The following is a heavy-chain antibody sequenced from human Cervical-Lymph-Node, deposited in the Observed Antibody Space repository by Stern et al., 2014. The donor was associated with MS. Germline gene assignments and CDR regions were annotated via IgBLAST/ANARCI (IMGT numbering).Heavy chain of an antibody. CDR2: FDPADGET. J-gene: IGHJ6*02. D-gene: IGHD3-3*01. Sequence: VQLVESGAEVKKPGASVKVSCKVSGYTLTELSMHWVRQAPGKGLEWMGGFDPADGETFYAQKFQGRVTMTEDTSTDTAYMELSSLRSEDTAVYYCATDRDDFRSGYSAPTKGYGLDVWGQGTTVTVTS. CDR1: GYTLTELS. CDR3: ATDRDDFRSGYSAPTKGYGLDV. V-gene: IGHV1-24*01.